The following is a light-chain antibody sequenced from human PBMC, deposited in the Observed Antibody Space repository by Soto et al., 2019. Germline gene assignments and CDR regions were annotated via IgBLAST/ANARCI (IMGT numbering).Light chain of an antibody. CDR1: QSISRW. V-gene: IGKV1-5*01. CDR3: QKYETCSGT. CDR2: DAS. Sequence: DLRMTPSPSTLSGSVGDRVSISCRASQSISRWLAWYQQKPGEAPKLLIYDASALPRGVPSRFSGSGSGTKFTLSSASLQPDEVATYYCQKYETCSGTFGPGTKVDIK. J-gene: IGKJ1*01.